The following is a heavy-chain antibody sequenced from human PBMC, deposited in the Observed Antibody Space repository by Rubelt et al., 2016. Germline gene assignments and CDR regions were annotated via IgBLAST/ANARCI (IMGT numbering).Heavy chain of an antibody. CDR2: IIPIFGIA. Sequence: QVQLVQSGAEVKKPGSSVKVSCKASGGTFSSYAISWVRQAPGQGLEWMGGIIPIFGIANYAQKFQGRVTITADKSTSTAYMGLGSLRSEDTAVYYCARDRLLDDSSGGNAFDIWGQGTMVTVSS. CDR3: ARDRLLDDSSGGNAFDI. J-gene: IGHJ3*02. V-gene: IGHV1-69*17. CDR1: GGTFSSYA. D-gene: IGHD3-22*01.